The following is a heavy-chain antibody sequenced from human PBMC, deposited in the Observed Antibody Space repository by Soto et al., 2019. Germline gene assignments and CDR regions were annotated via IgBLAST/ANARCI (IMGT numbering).Heavy chain of an antibody. Sequence: QVQLQESGPGLVKPSQTLSLTCSVSGGSINSDEYYWSWIRQPPGGGLEWIGNVYYTGSTSYSPSLTSRLTISVGTSKNQFSLRLTSVSAADAAVYYCARDRSNSPDLFDSWGQGTLVAVSS. V-gene: IGHV4-30-4*01. CDR3: ARDRSNSPDLFDS. J-gene: IGHJ4*02. CDR2: VYYTGST. CDR1: GGSINSDEYY. D-gene: IGHD4-4*01.